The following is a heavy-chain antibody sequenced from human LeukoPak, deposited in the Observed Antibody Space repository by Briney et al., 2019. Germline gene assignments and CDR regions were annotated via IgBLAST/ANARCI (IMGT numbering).Heavy chain of an antibody. CDR2: ISSSSSYI. D-gene: IGHD3-22*01. V-gene: IGHV3-21*01. J-gene: IGHJ4*02. CDR3: ARELYYYDSSGYYYFDY. CDR1: GFTFSSYS. Sequence: GGSLRLSCVASGFTFSSYSMNWVRQAPGKGLEWVSSISSSSSYIYYADSVKGRFTISRDNAKNSLYLQMNSLRAEDTAVYYCARELYYYDSSGYYYFDYWGQGTLVTVSS.